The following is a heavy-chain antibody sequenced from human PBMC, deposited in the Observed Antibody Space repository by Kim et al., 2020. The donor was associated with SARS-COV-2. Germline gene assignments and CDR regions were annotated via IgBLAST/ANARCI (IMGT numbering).Heavy chain of an antibody. CDR3: ARPYSGGYFGYFDY. Sequence: GDSGKGRFTISRDNSKNTLYLQMNSLRAEDTAVYYCARPYSGGYFGYFDYWGQGTLVTVSS. J-gene: IGHJ4*02. D-gene: IGHD1-26*01. V-gene: IGHV3-30*01.